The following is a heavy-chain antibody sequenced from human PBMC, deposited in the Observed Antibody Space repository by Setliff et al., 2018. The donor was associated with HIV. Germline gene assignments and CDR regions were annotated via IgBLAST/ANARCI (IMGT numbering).Heavy chain of an antibody. CDR3: ARDPPVVAFDY. CDR1: GGSISSSSYY. Sequence: SETLSLTCTVSGGSISSSSYYWGWIRQPPGKGLEWIGSIYYSGSTYYNPSLKSRVTISVDTSKNQFSLKLSSVTAADTGVYFCARDPPVVAFDYWGQGTLVTVSS. J-gene: IGHJ4*02. CDR2: IYYSGST. V-gene: IGHV4-39*02. D-gene: IGHD2-2*01.